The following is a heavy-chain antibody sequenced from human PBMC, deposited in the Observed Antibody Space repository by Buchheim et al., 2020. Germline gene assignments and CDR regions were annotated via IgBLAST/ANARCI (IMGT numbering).Heavy chain of an antibody. CDR1: GFTFSSYG. CDR3: AKDQERGRWLQFGLSIFDY. CDR2: IRYDGSNK. J-gene: IGHJ4*02. Sequence: QVQLVESGGGVVQPGRSLRLSCAASGFTFSSYGMHWVRQAPGKGLEWVAFIRYDGSNKYYADSVKGRFTISRDDSKTTLYLQMNSLRAEDTAVYYYAKDQERGRWLQFGLSIFDYWGQGTL. D-gene: IGHD5-24*01. V-gene: IGHV3-30*02.